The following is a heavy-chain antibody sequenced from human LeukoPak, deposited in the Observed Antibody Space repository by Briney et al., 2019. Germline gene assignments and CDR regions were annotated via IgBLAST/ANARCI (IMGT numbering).Heavy chain of an antibody. D-gene: IGHD5-24*01. J-gene: IGHJ4*02. CDR1: GFTFSGSA. CDR2: IRSKANSYAT. V-gene: IGHV3-73*01. CDR3: AREKEKRWRDARHDGHLAY. Sequence: GGSLRLSCAASGFTFSGSAIHWVRQASGKWLEWVGRIRSKANSYATAYAASVKGRFTISRDDSKNTAYLQMNSLKTEDTAVYYCAREKEKRWRDARHDGHLAYWGQGTLVTVSS.